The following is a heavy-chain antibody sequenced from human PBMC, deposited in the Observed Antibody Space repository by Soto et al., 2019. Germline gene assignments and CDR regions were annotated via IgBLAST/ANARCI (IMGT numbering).Heavy chain of an antibody. CDR1: GYTFTSYA. CDR3: ARDRDWNYAEYYYYVMDV. V-gene: IGHV1-3*01. D-gene: IGHD1-7*01. CDR2: INAGNGNT. J-gene: IGHJ6*02. Sequence: ASVKVSCKASGYTFTSYAMHWVRQAPGQRLEWMGWINAGNGNTKYSQKFQGRVTITRDTSASTAYMELSSLRSEDTAVYYCARDRDWNYAEYYYYVMDVRGQGTTVTVSS.